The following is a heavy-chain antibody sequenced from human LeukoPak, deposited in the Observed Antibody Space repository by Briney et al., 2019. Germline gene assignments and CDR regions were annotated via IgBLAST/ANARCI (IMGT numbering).Heavy chain of an antibody. CDR1: GGTFSSYA. Sequence: ASVKVSCKASGGTFSSYAISWVRQAPGQGLEWMGRITPIFGIANYAQKFQGRVTITADKSTSTAYMELSSLRSEDTAVYYCARGAPPYYDIPQGMDVWGQGTTVTVSS. CDR2: ITPIFGIA. V-gene: IGHV1-69*04. J-gene: IGHJ6*02. CDR3: ARGAPPYYDIPQGMDV. D-gene: IGHD3-9*01.